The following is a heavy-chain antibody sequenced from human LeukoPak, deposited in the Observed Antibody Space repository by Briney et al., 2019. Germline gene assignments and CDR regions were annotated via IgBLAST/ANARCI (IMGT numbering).Heavy chain of an antibody. CDR2: INHSGST. CDR3: AKGIRFDWLSYFDY. Sequence: SETLSLTCAVYGGSFSGYYWSWIRQPPGKGLEWIGEINHSGSTNYNPSLKGRFTISRDNAKNSLYLQMNSLRAEDTALYYCAKGIRFDWLSYFDYWGQGTLVTVSS. V-gene: IGHV4-34*01. D-gene: IGHD3-9*01. CDR1: GGSFSGYY. J-gene: IGHJ4*02.